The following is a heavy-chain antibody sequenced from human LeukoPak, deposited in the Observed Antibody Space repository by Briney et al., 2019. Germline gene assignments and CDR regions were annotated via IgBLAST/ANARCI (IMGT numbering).Heavy chain of an antibody. D-gene: IGHD7-27*01. Sequence: PGRSLRLSCAASGFTFSSYAMHWVRQAPGKGLEWVAVISYDGSNKYYADSVKGRFTISRDNSKNTLYLQMNSLRAEDTAVYYCARSNAANWGSLDYWGQGTLVTVSS. V-gene: IGHV3-30-3*01. CDR1: GFTFSSYA. J-gene: IGHJ4*02. CDR2: ISYDGSNK. CDR3: ARSNAANWGSLDY.